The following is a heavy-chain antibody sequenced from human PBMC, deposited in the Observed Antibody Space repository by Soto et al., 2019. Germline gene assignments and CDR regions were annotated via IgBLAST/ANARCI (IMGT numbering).Heavy chain of an antibody. CDR3: ARAGGYDYGVDY. J-gene: IGHJ4*02. D-gene: IGHD5-12*01. CDR2: IYYSGST. Sequence: PSETLSLTCTVSGGSISSYYWSWIRQPPGKGLEWIGYIYYSGSTNYNPSLKSRVTISVDTSKNQFSLKLSSVTAADTAVYYCARAGGYDYGVDYWGQGTLVTVSS. V-gene: IGHV4-59*01. CDR1: GGSISSYY.